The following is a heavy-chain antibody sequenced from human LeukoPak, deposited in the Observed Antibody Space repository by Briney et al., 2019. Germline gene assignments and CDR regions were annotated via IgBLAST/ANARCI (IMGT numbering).Heavy chain of an antibody. D-gene: IGHD6-13*01. CDR1: GFTFSSYS. V-gene: IGHV3-21*01. Sequence: GGSLRLFCAASGFTFSSYSMNWVRQAPGKGLEWVSSISSSSSYIYYADSVKGRFTISRDNAKNSLYLQMNSLRAEDTAVYYCAILGGALSSSWPPKRNYFDYWGQGTLVTVSS. CDR3: AILGGALSSSWPPKRNYFDY. CDR2: ISSSSSYI. J-gene: IGHJ4*02.